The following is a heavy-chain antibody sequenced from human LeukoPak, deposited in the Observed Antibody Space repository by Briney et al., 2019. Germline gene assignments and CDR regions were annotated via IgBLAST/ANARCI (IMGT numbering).Heavy chain of an antibody. V-gene: IGHV3-23*01. D-gene: IGHD3-16*02. J-gene: IGHJ4*02. CDR3: AKGKGGSIMIAFGGVIASDY. CDR1: GFTFSSHA. Sequence: GGSLRLSCAASGFTFSSHAMSWVRQAPGKGLEWVSTISSSGGSTNYADSVKGRFTISRDNSKNTLYLRMNSLRAEDTAVYYCAKGKGGSIMIAFGGVIASDYWGQGTLVTVSS. CDR2: ISSSGGST.